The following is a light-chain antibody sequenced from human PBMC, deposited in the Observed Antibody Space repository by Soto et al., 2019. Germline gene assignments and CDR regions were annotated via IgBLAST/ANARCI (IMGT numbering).Light chain of an antibody. J-gene: IGKJ2*01. Sequence: EIVLTQSPGTLSLSPGERATLSCRASQSVSSSYLAWYQHKPGQAPRLLIYGASSSATGIPDRFSGSGSGTDFTLTISRLEPEDFAVYYCQQYGSSPTTFGQGTKLEIK. CDR1: QSVSSSY. CDR3: QQYGSSPTT. CDR2: GAS. V-gene: IGKV3-20*01.